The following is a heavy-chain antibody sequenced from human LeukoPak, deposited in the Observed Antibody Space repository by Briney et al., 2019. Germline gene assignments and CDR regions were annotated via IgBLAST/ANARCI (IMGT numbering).Heavy chain of an antibody. J-gene: IGHJ3*02. Sequence: SETLPLTCTVSGGSISRYYWSWIRQPPGKGLEWIGYIYYSGSTNYNPSLKSRVTISVDTSKNQFSLKLSSVTAADTAVYYCARLVGATLAFDIWGQGTMVTVSS. D-gene: IGHD1-26*01. V-gene: IGHV4-59*08. CDR2: IYYSGST. CDR3: ARLVGATLAFDI. CDR1: GGSISRYY.